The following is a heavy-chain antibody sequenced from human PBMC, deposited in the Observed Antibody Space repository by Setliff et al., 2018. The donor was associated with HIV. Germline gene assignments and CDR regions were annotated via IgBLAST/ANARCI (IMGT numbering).Heavy chain of an antibody. CDR2: INSDGSST. V-gene: IGHV3-74*01. CDR1: GFTFSSYW. Sequence: PGGSLRLSCAASGFTFSSYWMYWVRQAPGKGLVWVSRINSDGSSTSYADSVKGRFTISRDNAKNTLYLQMNSLRAEDTAVYYCARQDLGAYVPLRYWGQGTLVTVSS. D-gene: IGHD5-12*01. CDR3: ARQDLGAYVPLRY. J-gene: IGHJ4*02.